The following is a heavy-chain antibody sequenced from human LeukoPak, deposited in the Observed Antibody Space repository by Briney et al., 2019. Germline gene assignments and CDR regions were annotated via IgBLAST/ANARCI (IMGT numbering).Heavy chain of an antibody. D-gene: IGHD3-22*01. J-gene: IGHJ4*02. CDR2: FDPEDGET. CDR1: GYTLTELS. Sequence: ASVKVSCKVSGYTLTELSMHWVRQAPGKGLEWMGGFDPEDGETIYAQKFQGRVTITEDTSTDTAYMELSSLRSEDTAVYYCATWYLGGYYYVRSTKFDYWGQGTLVTVSS. CDR3: ATWYLGGYYYVRSTKFDY. V-gene: IGHV1-24*01.